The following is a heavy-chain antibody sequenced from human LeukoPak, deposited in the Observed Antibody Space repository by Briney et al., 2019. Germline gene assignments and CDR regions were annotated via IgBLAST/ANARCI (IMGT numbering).Heavy chain of an antibody. V-gene: IGHV3-30*02. D-gene: IGHD2-2*01. CDR1: GFTFSSYG. J-gene: IGHJ4*02. CDR2: IRYDGSNK. CDR3: AIDISRYCSSTSCYGN. Sequence: GGSLRLSCAASGFTFSSYGMHWVRPAPGKGLEWVAFIRYDGSNKYYADSVKGRFTISRDNSKNTLYLQMNSLRAEDTAVYYCAIDISRYCSSTSCYGNWGQGTLVTVSS.